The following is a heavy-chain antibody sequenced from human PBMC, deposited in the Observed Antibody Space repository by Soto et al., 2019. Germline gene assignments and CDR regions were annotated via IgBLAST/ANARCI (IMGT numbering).Heavy chain of an antibody. Sequence: SXTLSLTCTVSGGSMSSSSYYWCWIRQPPGKGLELIGSIYYSGSTYYNPSLKSRVTISVDTSKNQFSLKLSSVTAADTAVYYCATKTGGGWEDGMDVWGQGTTVTVSS. D-gene: IGHD6-19*01. CDR1: GGSMSSSSYY. V-gene: IGHV4-39*01. CDR3: ATKTGGGWEDGMDV. CDR2: IYYSGST. J-gene: IGHJ6*02.